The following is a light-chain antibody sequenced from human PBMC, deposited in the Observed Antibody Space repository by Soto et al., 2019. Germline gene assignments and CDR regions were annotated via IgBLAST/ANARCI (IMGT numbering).Light chain of an antibody. V-gene: IGKV3-15*01. CDR1: QSVDIN. Sequence: EIVMTQSPATLSVSPGERVTLSCRASQSVDINLAWYQEKPGQAPRLLIYEASTRATDIPSRFSGSGSGTDFTLTISSLRPEDFAMYFCQQYSKWPPRYSFGQGTKVDIK. J-gene: IGKJ2*03. CDR2: EAS. CDR3: QQYSKWPPRYS.